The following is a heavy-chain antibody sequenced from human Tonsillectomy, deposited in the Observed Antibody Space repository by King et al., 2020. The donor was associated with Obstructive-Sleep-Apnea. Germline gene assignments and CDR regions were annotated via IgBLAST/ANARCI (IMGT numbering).Heavy chain of an antibody. J-gene: IGHJ4*02. CDR1: EFTSSAYS. V-gene: IGHV3-30*04. CDR3: AREYGPNRGYFDY. Sequence: LVESGGGVVQPGGSLRLSCAASEFTSSAYSLHWVRQAPGMGLEWVAVIAYAGTNKYYADSVKGRFTISRDNSKNTLYLQMNRLRPEDTAVYFCAREYGPNRGYFDYWGQGTLVTVSS. CDR2: IAYAGTNK. D-gene: IGHD4-17*01.